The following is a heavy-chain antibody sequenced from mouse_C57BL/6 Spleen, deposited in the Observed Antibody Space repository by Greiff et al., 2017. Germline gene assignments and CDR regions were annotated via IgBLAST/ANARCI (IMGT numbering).Heavy chain of an antibody. CDR1: GYTFTDYY. CDR3: ARGGITTVSFFDY. J-gene: IGHJ2*01. V-gene: IGHV1-19*01. D-gene: IGHD1-1*01. CDR2: INPYNGGT. Sequence: VQLQQSGPVLVKPGASVKMSCKASGYTFTDYYMNWVKQSHGKSLEWIGVINPYNGGTSYNQKFKGKATLTVDKSSSTAYMELNSLTSEDSAVYYCARGGITTVSFFDYWGQGTTLTVSS.